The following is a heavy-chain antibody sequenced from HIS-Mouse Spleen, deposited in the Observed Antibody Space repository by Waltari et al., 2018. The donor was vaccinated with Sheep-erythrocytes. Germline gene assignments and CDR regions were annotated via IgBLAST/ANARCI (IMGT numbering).Heavy chain of an antibody. D-gene: IGHD5-18*01. CDR2: IYYSGST. V-gene: IGHV4-39*01. CDR3: ARHKDTAMVHFDY. CDR1: GGSISSSSYY. J-gene: IGHJ4*02. Sequence: QLQLQESGPGLVKPSETLSLTCTVSGGSISSSSYYWGWIRQPPGKGREWSGSIYYSGSTYYNPSLKSGVTISVDTSKTQFSLKLSFVTAADTAVYYCARHKDTAMVHFDYWGQGTLVTVSS.